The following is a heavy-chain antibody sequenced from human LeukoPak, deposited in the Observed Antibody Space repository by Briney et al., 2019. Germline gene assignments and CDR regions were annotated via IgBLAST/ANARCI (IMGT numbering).Heavy chain of an antibody. Sequence: GGSLRLSCAASGFTFSSYAMHWVRQAPGKGLEWVAVISYDGSNKYYADSVKGRFTISRDNSKNTLYLQMNSLRAEDTAVYYCARDGARWGSYCDYWGQGTLVTVSS. V-gene: IGHV3-30-3*01. J-gene: IGHJ4*02. CDR3: ARDGARWGSYCDY. CDR1: GFTFSSYA. CDR2: ISYDGSNK. D-gene: IGHD3-16*01.